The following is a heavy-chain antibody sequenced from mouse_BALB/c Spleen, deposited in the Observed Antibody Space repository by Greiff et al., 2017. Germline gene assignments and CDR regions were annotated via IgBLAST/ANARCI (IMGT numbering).Heavy chain of an antibody. CDR3: ARGGNYDPWFAY. D-gene: IGHD2-1*01. Sequence: VQLQQSGPELEKPGASVKISCKASGYSFTGYNMNWVKQSNGKSLEWIGNIDPYYGGTSYNQKFKGKATLTVDKSSSTAFMHLNSLTSEDSAVYYCARGGNYDPWFAYWGQGTLVTVSA. V-gene: IGHV1S135*01. CDR2: IDPYYGGT. J-gene: IGHJ3*01. CDR1: GYSFTGYN.